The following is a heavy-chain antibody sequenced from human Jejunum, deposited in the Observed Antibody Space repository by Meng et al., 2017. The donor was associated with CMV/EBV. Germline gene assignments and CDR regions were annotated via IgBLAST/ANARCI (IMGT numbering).Heavy chain of an antibody. J-gene: IGHJ3*01. V-gene: IGHV1-18*01. CDR2: ISPYNGNT. Sequence: PIYDIPWLRQAPGQELAWMGWISPYNGNTKSSQNLQGRVTMTTDTFTSTAYMELRSLTSDDTAVYYCARGRTRFLEWLPSDWFDFWGQGTMVTVSS. D-gene: IGHD3-3*01. CDR1: PIYD. CDR3: ARGRTRFLEWLPSDWFDF.